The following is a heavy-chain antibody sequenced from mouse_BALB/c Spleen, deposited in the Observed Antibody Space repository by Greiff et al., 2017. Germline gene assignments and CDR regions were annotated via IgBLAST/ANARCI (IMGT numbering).Heavy chain of an antibody. CDR1: GYAFTSYN. V-gene: IGHV1S135*01. CDR3: ARGITTATAMDY. Sequence: EVQLQQSGPELVKPGASVKVSCKASGYAFTSYNMYWVKQSHGKSLEWIGYIDPYNGGTSYNQKFKGKATLTVDKSSSTAYMQLKSLTSEDSAVYYCARGITTATAMDYWGQGTSVTVSS. CDR2: IDPYNGGT. D-gene: IGHD1-2*01. J-gene: IGHJ4*01.